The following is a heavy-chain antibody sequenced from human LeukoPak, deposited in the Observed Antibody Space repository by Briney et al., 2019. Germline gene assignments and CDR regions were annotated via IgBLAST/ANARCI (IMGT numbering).Heavy chain of an antibody. D-gene: IGHD6-19*01. Sequence: PSETLSLTCTVSGGSISDYYWSWFRQPPGKGLEWIGYISYAGTTNYNPSLKSRVTISVDTSKNQLSLKLSSVTAADTAVYYCARPDHSSGWYYFDYWGQGTLVTVSS. V-gene: IGHV4-59*08. CDR1: GGSISDYY. CDR2: ISYAGTT. J-gene: IGHJ4*02. CDR3: ARPDHSSGWYYFDY.